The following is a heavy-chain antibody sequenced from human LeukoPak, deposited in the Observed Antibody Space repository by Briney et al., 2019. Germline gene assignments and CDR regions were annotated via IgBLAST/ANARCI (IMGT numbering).Heavy chain of an antibody. J-gene: IGHJ4*02. D-gene: IGHD6-19*01. Sequence: RSLRLSCTASGFTFGDYVMNWVRQAPGKGLEWVGFIRSSGTTEYAASVKGRFIISRDDSKSIAYLQMNSLKTEDTAVYYCSSPRRSSGWYDFDYWGQGTLVTVSS. CDR2: IRSSGTT. V-gene: IGHV3-49*04. CDR1: GFTFGDYV. CDR3: SSPRRSSGWYDFDY.